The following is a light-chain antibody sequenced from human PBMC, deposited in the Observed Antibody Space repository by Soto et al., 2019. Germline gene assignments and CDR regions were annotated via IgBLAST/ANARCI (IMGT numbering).Light chain of an antibody. J-gene: IGLJ2*01. CDR2: DVS. V-gene: IGLV2-14*01. CDR3: ISYTSSSLVV. Sequence: QSALTQPASVSGSPGQSITISCTGTSSDVGGYNYVSWYQQHPGKAPKLMIYDVSNRPSGVSNRFSDSKSGNTASLTISGLQAEDEADYYCISYTSSSLVVFGGGTKLTVL. CDR1: SSDVGGYNY.